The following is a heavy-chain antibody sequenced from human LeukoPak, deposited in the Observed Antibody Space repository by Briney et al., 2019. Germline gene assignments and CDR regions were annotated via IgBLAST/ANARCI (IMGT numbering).Heavy chain of an antibody. V-gene: IGHV1-69*04. CDR1: GGTFSSYA. CDR3: ARAPGGYNTYFFDY. D-gene: IGHD5-24*01. CDR2: IIPILGIA. Sequence: ASVKVSCKASGGTFSSYAISWVRQAPGQGLEWMGRIIPILGIANYAQKFQGRVTITADKSTSTAYMELSSLRSEDTAVYYCARAPGGYNTYFFDYWGQGTLVTVSS. J-gene: IGHJ4*02.